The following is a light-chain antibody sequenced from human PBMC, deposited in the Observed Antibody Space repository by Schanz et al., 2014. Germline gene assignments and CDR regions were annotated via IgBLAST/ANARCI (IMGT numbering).Light chain of an antibody. CDR2: DAS. J-gene: IGKJ1*01. Sequence: EIVLTQSPATLSLSPGEGAALSCRASQNINTHLGWYQQKPGQAPRPLIYDASSRATGIPPRFSGSGSGTDFTLTINRLEPEDFAVYYCQQYGSSPWTFGQGTKVEIK. V-gene: IGKV3-20*01. CDR1: QNINTH. CDR3: QQYGSSPWT.